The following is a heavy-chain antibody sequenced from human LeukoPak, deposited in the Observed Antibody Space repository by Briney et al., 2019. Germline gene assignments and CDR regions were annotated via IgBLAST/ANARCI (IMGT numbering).Heavy chain of an antibody. Sequence: GGSLRLSWAASAFTFSDYYMSWIRQAPGKGLEWVAYITTSGNTMYYADSVKGRFTICRNNDKNSLYLKMNSLRAKDTDVYYCARVAPQYKAFAIWGQGTMVTVSS. CDR2: ITTSGNTM. V-gene: IGHV3-11*04. CDR3: ARVAPQYKAFAI. CDR1: AFTFSDYY. D-gene: IGHD1-1*01. J-gene: IGHJ3*02.